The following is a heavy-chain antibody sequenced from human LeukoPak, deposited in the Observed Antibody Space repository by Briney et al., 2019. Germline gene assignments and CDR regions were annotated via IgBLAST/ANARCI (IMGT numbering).Heavy chain of an antibody. CDR3: ARETYYYGSGSSQVFDY. Sequence: GASVKVSCKASGYTFTGYYMYWVRQAPGQGLGWMGWINPNSGGTSYAQKFQGRVTMTRDTSVSTAYMELSRLRSDDTAVYYCARETYYYGSGSSQVFDYWGQGTLVTVSS. J-gene: IGHJ4*02. D-gene: IGHD3-10*01. V-gene: IGHV1-2*02. CDR2: INPNSGGT. CDR1: GYTFTGYY.